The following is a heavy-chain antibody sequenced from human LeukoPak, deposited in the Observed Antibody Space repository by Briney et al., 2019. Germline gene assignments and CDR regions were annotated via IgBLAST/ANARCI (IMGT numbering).Heavy chain of an antibody. CDR2: IYHSGST. CDR3: ARVYVDPNRFDP. J-gene: IGHJ5*02. Sequence: SETLSLTCTVSGGSISSGGYYWSWVRQPPGKGLEWIGYIYHSGSTYYNPSLKSRVTISVDRSKNQFSLKLSSVTAADTAVYYCARVYVDPNRFDPWGQGTLVTVSS. V-gene: IGHV4-30-2*01. D-gene: IGHD5-12*01. CDR1: GGSISSGGYY.